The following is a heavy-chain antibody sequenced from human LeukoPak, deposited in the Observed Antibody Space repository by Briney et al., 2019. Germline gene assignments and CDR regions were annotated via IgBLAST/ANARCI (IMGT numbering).Heavy chain of an antibody. CDR3: ARVFRGVYYDSSGYYYPSDYYYYMDV. J-gene: IGHJ6*03. V-gene: IGHV3-23*01. D-gene: IGHD3-22*01. Sequence: GGSLRLSCAASGFTFNDYAMSWVRQYPGKGLEWVSAIGGSGGSTYYADSVKGRFTISRDNSKNTLYLQMNSLRAEDTAVYYCARVFRGVYYDSSGYYYPSDYYYYMDVWGKGTTVTVSS. CDR2: IGGSGGST. CDR1: GFTFNDYA.